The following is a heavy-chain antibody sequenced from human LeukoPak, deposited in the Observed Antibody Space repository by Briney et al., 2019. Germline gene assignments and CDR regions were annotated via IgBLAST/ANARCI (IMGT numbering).Heavy chain of an antibody. CDR1: GFSFSSGGVG. J-gene: IGHJ3*02. V-gene: IGHV2-5*01. CDR3: AHRHRGVASDI. D-gene: IGHD2-8*02. Sequence: SGPTLVNPRQPLRLTCTFSGFSFSSGGVGVGWIRQPPGKALEWLGVIYENDEKLYSSSLQNRPTITKDTSRNQVVLTMANMDPVDTATYYCAHRHRGVASDIWGQGTMVTVSS. CDR2: IYENDEK.